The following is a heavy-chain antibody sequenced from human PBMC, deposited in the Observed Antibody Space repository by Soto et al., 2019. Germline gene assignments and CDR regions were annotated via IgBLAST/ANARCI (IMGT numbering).Heavy chain of an antibody. Sequence: SETLSLTCTVSGGSISSYYWSWIRQPPGKGLEWIGYIYYSGSTNYNPSLKSRVTISVDTSKNQFSLKLSSVTAADTAVYYCARANYGDFDYWGQGTLVTLSS. CDR1: GGSISSYY. CDR3: ARANYGDFDY. V-gene: IGHV4-59*01. D-gene: IGHD4-17*01. J-gene: IGHJ4*02. CDR2: IYYSGST.